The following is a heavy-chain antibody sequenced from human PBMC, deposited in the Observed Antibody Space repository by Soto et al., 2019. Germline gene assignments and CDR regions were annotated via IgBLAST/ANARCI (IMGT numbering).Heavy chain of an antibody. V-gene: IGHV1-46*01. D-gene: IGHD3-16*01. CDR3: AKPTGAGGFDY. CDR2: INPSGGST. J-gene: IGHJ4*02. CDR1: GYTFTSSY. Sequence: ASVKVSCKASGYTFTSSYMHLGRQAPGQGLEWMGIINPSGGSTSYAQKFQGRVTMTRDTSTSTVYMELSSLGSEDTAVYYCAKPTGAGGFDYWGQGPRVTFSS.